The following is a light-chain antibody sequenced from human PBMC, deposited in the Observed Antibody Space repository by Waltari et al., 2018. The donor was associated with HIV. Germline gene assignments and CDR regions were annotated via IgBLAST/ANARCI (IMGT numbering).Light chain of an antibody. Sequence: SYVLTQSPSVSVAPGQPASITCGGNNIGSKSVHGYQQKAGQAPVLVVYNGSDRPSGIPERFSGSRSGNTATLTISRVEAGDEADYYCHVWDRSSDHHVFGPGTKVTVL. V-gene: IGLV3-21*02. CDR1: NIGSKS. J-gene: IGLJ1*01. CDR3: HVWDRSSDHHV. CDR2: NGS.